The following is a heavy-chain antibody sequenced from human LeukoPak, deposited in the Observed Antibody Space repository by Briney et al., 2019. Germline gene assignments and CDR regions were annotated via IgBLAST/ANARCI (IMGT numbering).Heavy chain of an antibody. D-gene: IGHD6-13*01. Sequence: GGSLRLSCTASGFIFSDYVMSWVRQTPGKGLEWVSGISGSGGSTYYADSVGGHFTISRDNSKNILYLQMYSLSAEDTAVYYCAKDLVTGRYGGSWHGFDYWGQGTPVTVSS. CDR2: ISGSGGST. J-gene: IGHJ4*02. V-gene: IGHV3-23*01. CDR1: GFIFSDYV. CDR3: AKDLVTGRYGGSWHGFDY.